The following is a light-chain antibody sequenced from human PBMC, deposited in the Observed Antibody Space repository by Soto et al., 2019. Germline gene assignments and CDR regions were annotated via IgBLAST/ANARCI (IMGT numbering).Light chain of an antibody. CDR3: QQYGSSHT. J-gene: IGKJ5*01. Sequence: EIVLTQSPGTLSLSPGERATLSCRASQSVSSSYLASYQQKPGQAPRLLIYGASSRATGIPDRFSGSGSGTDFTLTISRLEPEDFAVYYCQQYGSSHTFGQGTRLEIK. CDR2: GAS. CDR1: QSVSSSY. V-gene: IGKV3-20*01.